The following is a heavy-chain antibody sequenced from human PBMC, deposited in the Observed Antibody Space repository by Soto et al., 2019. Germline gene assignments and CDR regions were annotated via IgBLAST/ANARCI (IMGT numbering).Heavy chain of an antibody. J-gene: IGHJ4*02. Sequence: ASVKVSCKASGYTFTSYGISWVRQAPGQGLEWMGWISPYNGKTTYAQKVQGRVTMTTDTSTSTAYMELRGLRSDDTAVYYCARVDDYVWGSFRPWGQGTQVTVSS. CDR2: ISPYNGKT. CDR3: ARVDDYVWGSFRP. CDR1: GYTFTSYG. V-gene: IGHV1-18*01. D-gene: IGHD3-16*02.